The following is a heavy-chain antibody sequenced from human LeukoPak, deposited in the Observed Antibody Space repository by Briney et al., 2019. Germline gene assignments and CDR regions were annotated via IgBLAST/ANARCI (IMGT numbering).Heavy chain of an antibody. V-gene: IGHV3-74*01. CDR1: GFTFSSYW. CDR3: ARDGTYYDFWSGLDY. J-gene: IGHJ4*02. D-gene: IGHD3-3*01. CDR2: INTDGSST. Sequence: GGSLRLSCAASGFTFSSYWMHWVRHAPGKGLVWVSRINTDGSSTSYADSVKGRFTISRDNAKNTLYLQMNSLRAEDTAVYYCARDGTYYDFWSGLDYWGQGTLGTVSS.